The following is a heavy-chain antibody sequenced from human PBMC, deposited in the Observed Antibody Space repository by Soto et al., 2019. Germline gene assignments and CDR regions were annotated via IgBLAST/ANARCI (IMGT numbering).Heavy chain of an antibody. CDR3: AKLPAPFLEVWGSYFDY. V-gene: IGHV3-23*01. J-gene: IGHJ4*02. D-gene: IGHD3-16*01. Sequence: GGSLRLSCAASGFTFSSYAMSWVRQAPGKGLEWVSAISGSGGSTYYADSVKGRFTISRDNSKNTLYLQMNSLRAEDTAVYYCAKLPAPFLEVWGSYFDYWGQGTLVTVSS. CDR1: GFTFSSYA. CDR2: ISGSGGST.